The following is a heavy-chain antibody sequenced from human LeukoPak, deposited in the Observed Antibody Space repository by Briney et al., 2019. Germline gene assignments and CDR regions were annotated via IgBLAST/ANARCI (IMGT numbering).Heavy chain of an antibody. J-gene: IGHJ3*01. Sequence: SVRGRFNISRDNANNSLYLQMNSLRAEDTAVYYCTTSGGSVSSDVFDFWGQGTLVTVSS. D-gene: IGHD6-19*01. V-gene: IGHV3-48*01. CDR3: TTSGGSVSSDVFDF.